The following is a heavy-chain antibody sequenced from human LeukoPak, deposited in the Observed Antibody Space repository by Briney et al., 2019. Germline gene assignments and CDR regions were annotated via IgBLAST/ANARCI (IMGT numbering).Heavy chain of an antibody. V-gene: IGHV4-30-4*08. Sequence: SETLSLTCTVSGGSISSGDYYWSWIRQPPGKGLEWIGYIYYSGSTYYNPSLKSRVTISVDTSKNQFSLKLSSVTAADTAVYYCARGANKYSDMGVDGLDWFDPWGQGTLVTVSP. CDR3: ARGANKYSDMGVDGLDWFDP. CDR2: IYYSGST. J-gene: IGHJ5*02. D-gene: IGHD1-26*01. CDR1: GGSISSGDYY.